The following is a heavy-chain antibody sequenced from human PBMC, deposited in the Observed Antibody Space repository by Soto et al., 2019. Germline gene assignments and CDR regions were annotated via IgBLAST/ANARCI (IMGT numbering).Heavy chain of an antibody. J-gene: IGHJ3*02. V-gene: IGHV3-72*01. CDR3: ASSGWYPVAFDI. D-gene: IGHD6-19*01. Sequence: GGSLRLSCAGSGFTVSDHYMDWVRQAPGKGLEWVGRTRNKANSYTTEYAASVKGRFTISRDDSKNSLYLQMNSLKTEDTAVYYCASSGWYPVAFDIWGQGTMVTVSS. CDR1: GFTVSDHY. CDR2: TRNKANSYTT.